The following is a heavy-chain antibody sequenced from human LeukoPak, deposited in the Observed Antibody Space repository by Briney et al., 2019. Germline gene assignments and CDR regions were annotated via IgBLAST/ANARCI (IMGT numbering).Heavy chain of an antibody. CDR2: INHSGST. CDR3: ARGPFDGSGSYYKPRNFDY. J-gene: IGHJ4*02. D-gene: IGHD3-10*01. CDR1: GGSFSGYY. Sequence: SETLSLTCDVYGGSFSGYYWSWIHQPPGKGLEWIGEINHSGSTNYNPSLKSRVTISVDTSKNQFSLKLSSVTAADTAVYYCARGPFDGSGSYYKPRNFDYWGQGTLVTVSS. V-gene: IGHV4-34*01.